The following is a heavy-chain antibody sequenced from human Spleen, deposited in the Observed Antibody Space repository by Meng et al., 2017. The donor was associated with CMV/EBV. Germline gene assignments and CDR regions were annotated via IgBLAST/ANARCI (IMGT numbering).Heavy chain of an antibody. V-gene: IGHV3-48*04. CDR2: ISSSSTI. Sequence: GESLKISCAASGFTFSRYSINWVRQAPGKGLEWVSYISSSSTIYYADSVKGRFTISRDNAKNSLYLQMNSLRAEDTAVYYCARAGLGYCSVTSCYNDYWGQGTLVTVSS. CDR3: ARAGLGYCSVTSCYNDY. J-gene: IGHJ4*02. CDR1: GFTFSRYS. D-gene: IGHD2-2*02.